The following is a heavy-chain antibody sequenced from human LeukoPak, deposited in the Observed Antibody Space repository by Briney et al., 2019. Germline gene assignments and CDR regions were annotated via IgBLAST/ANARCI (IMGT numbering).Heavy chain of an antibody. J-gene: IGHJ4*02. CDR2: INTYNGNT. D-gene: IGHD6-13*01. V-gene: IGHV1-18*01. CDR3: ARLAVGSSWFHDY. Sequence: GASVKVSCKASGYTFNTYEIAWVRQAPGQGLEWMGWINTYNGNTNYAQKVQGRVTMTTDTSTSTGYMELRNLRSDDTAVYYCARLAVGSSWFHDYWGLGTLVTVSS. CDR1: GYTFNTYE.